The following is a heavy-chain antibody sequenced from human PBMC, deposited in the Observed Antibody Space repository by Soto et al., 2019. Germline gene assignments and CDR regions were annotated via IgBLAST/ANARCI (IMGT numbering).Heavy chain of an antibody. CDR2: IYNGGIP. CDR1: GGSVSSQY. D-gene: IGHD3-22*01. J-gene: IGHJ4*02. Sequence: SDTLSLTFTVSGGSVSSQYWSWIRKPAGTGLEWIGRIYNGGIPLIHPSLESRVALSLDTSKNQFSLTYYYVTAQETVSFYCLSQDYDKSVYYFDYWDRRTLLTVS. CDR3: LSQDYDKSVYYFDY. V-gene: IGHV4-4*07.